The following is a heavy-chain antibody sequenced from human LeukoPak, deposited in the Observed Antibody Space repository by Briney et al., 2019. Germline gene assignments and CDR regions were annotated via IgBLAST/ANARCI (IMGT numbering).Heavy chain of an antibody. V-gene: IGHV1-18*01. J-gene: IGHJ4*02. CDR2: ISAYNGNT. Sequence: ASVKVSCKASGYTFTSYGISWVRQAPGQGLEWMGWISAYNGNTNYAQKLQGRVTMTTDTSTSTAYMELSRLRSDDTAVYYCARDRGRIVGATRYYFDYWGQGTLVTVSS. CDR3: ARDRGRIVGATRYYFDY. D-gene: IGHD1-26*01. CDR1: GYTFTSYG.